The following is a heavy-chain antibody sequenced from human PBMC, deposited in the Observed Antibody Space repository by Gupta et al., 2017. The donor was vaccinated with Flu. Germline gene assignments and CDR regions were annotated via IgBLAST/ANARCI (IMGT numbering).Heavy chain of an antibody. CDR1: GFTFSSYA. CDR2: ISGSGGST. D-gene: IGHD2-2*01. CDR3: AKDRGCSSTSCYAAPPRPYYFDY. J-gene: IGHJ4*02. V-gene: IGHV3-23*01. Sequence: EVQLLESGGGLVQPGGSLRVSCAASGFTFSSYAMSWVRQAPGKGLEWVSAISGSGGSTYYADSVKGRFTISRDNSKNTLYLQMNSLRAEDTAVYYCAKDRGCSSTSCYAAPPRPYYFDYWCQGTLVTVSS.